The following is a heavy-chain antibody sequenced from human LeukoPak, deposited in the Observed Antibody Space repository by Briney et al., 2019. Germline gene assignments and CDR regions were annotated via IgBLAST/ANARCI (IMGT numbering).Heavy chain of an antibody. CDR1: GGSISSYY. J-gene: IGHJ4*02. CDR3: ARLYSSSWYSDY. D-gene: IGHD6-13*01. V-gene: IGHV4-59*01. Sequence: SETLSLTCTVSGGSISSYYWSWIRQPPGKGLEWIGYIYYSGSTNYNPSLKSRVTISVDTSKNQFSLKLGSVTAADTAVYYCARLYSSSWYSDYWGQGTLVTVSS. CDR2: IYYSGST.